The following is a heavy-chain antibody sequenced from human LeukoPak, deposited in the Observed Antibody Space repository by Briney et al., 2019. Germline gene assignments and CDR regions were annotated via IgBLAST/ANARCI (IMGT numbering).Heavy chain of an antibody. J-gene: IGHJ3*02. V-gene: IGHV1-18*01. D-gene: IGHD1-26*01. CDR3: ARDPFPTVGATPPDAFDI. CDR1: GYTFTSYG. Sequence: GASVKASCKASGYTFTSYGISWVRQAPGQGLEWMGWISAYNGNTNYAQKLQGRVTMTTDTSTSTAYMELRSLRSDDTAVYYCARDPFPTVGATPPDAFDIWGQGTMVTVSS. CDR2: ISAYNGNT.